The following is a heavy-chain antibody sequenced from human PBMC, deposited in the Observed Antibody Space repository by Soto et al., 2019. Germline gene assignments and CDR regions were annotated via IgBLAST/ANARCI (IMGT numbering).Heavy chain of an antibody. D-gene: IGHD4-17*01. V-gene: IGHV1-18*04. J-gene: IGHJ4*02. CDR1: GYIFTNFA. CDR2: VSGYNGNT. Sequence: QVELVQSGAEVKKPGASVTVSCNFSGYIFTNFAINWVRQAPGQGLEWMGWVSGYNGNTNYARKLQGRVTMTTDTSTSKAYIQLTSLRSDDTAIYFCAIVRGVRGYHYVEPFDYWGQGTLVTVSS. CDR3: AIVRGVRGYHYVEPFDY.